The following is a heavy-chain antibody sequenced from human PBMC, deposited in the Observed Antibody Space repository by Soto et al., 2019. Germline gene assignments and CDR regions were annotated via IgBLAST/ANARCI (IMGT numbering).Heavy chain of an antibody. CDR3: ARQINPSGSHYYYYGMDV. CDR1: GYSFTSYW. CDR2: IDPSDSYT. D-gene: IGHD1-26*01. V-gene: IGHV5-10-1*01. J-gene: IGHJ6*02. Sequence: PGESLKICCKVSGYSFTSYWISWVRQMPGKGLEWMGRIDPSDSYTNYSPSFQGHVTISADKSISTAYLQWSSLKASDTAMYYCARQINPSGSHYYYYGMDVWGQGTTVTVSS.